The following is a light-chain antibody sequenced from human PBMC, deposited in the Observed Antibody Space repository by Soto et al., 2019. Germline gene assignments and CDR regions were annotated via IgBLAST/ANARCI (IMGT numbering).Light chain of an antibody. J-gene: IGKJ3*01. CDR1: QGISNY. V-gene: IGKV1-27*01. Sequence: DIQMTQSPSSLSASVGDRVTITCRASQGISNYLAWYQQRPGKVPRVLIYAASTLQAGVSSRCSGRGSGTDFPLTISSLLPEDVATYYCQKYDNAPPTFGPVTKVDI. CDR3: QKYDNAPPT. CDR2: AAS.